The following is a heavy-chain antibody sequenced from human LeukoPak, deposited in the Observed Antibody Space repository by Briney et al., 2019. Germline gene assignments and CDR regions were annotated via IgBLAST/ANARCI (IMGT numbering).Heavy chain of an antibody. D-gene: IGHD6-19*01. J-gene: IGHJ4*02. CDR3: ARGGDSSGRFDY. CDR2: IIPIFGTT. CDR1: GGTFSSYA. Sequence: SVKVSCKASGGTFSSYAISWVRQAPGQGLEWMGGIIPIFGTTNYAQKFQGRVTITADESTSTAYMELSSLRSEDTAVYYCARGGDSSGRFDYWGQGTLVTVSS. V-gene: IGHV1-69*13.